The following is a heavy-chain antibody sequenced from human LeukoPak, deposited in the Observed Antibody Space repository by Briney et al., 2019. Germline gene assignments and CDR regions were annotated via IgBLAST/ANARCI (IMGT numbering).Heavy chain of an antibody. Sequence: SVKVSCKASGFTFTSYGISWGRQAPGQGLEWMGGIIPIFGTANYAQKFQGRVTITRNTSISTAYMELSSLRSEDTAVYYCARGAPFWSGYDYWGQGNLVTVSS. J-gene: IGHJ4*02. CDR2: IIPIFGTA. CDR1: GFTFTSYG. D-gene: IGHD3-3*01. V-gene: IGHV1-69*05. CDR3: ARGAPFWSGYDY.